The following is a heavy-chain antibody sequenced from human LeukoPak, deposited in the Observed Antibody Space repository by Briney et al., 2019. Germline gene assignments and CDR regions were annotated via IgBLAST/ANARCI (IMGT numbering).Heavy chain of an antibody. J-gene: IGHJ4*02. D-gene: IGHD6-13*01. Sequence: PGGSLRLSCAASGFTFSSYAMHWVRQAPGKGLEWVAVISYDGSNKYYADSVKGRFTISRDNSKNTLYLQMNSLRAEDTAVYYCARDGSAAAGGWATRPEYYFDYWGQGTLVTVSS. V-gene: IGHV3-30-3*01. CDR3: ARDGSAAAGGWATRPEYYFDY. CDR1: GFTFSSYA. CDR2: ISYDGSNK.